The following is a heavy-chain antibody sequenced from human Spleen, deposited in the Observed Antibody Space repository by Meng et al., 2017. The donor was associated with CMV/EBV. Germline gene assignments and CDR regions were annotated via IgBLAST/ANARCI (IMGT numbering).Heavy chain of an antibody. CDR2: ISGSGVST. Sequence: ASGFTFSSSAMSWVRQAPGKGLEWVSAISGSGVSTYYAESVKGRYTISRDNSKNTVYLQMKSLRAEDTAVYYCAKDKYSGSSLFDYWGQGTLVTVSS. CDR1: GFTFSSSA. CDR3: AKDKYSGSSLFDY. V-gene: IGHV3-23*01. D-gene: IGHD1-26*01. J-gene: IGHJ4*02.